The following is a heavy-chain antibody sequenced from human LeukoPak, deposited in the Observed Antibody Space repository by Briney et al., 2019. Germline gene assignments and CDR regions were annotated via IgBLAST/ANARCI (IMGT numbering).Heavy chain of an antibody. D-gene: IGHD4-23*01. CDR2: INHSGST. J-gene: IGHJ6*03. CDR1: GGSFSGYY. Sequence: PSEPLSLTCAVYGGSFSGYYWSWIRQPPGKGLEWIGEINHSGSTNYNPSLKSRVTISVDTSKNQFSLKLSSVTAADTAVYYCARGVTTVVTGYYYYYYMDVWGKGTTVTVSS. CDR3: ARGVTTVVTGYYYYYYMDV. V-gene: IGHV4-34*01.